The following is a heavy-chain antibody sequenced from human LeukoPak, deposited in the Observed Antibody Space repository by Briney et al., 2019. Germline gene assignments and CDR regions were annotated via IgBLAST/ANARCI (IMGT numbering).Heavy chain of an antibody. J-gene: IGHJ4*02. V-gene: IGHV4-34*01. CDR3: ARGLRYSYGYFDY. CDR2: INHSGST. Sequence: SETLSLTCAVYGGSFSGYYWSWIRQPPGKGLEWIGEINHSGSTNYNPSHKSRVTISVDTSKNQFSLKLSSVTAADTAVYYCARGLRYSYGYFDYWGQGTLVTVSS. D-gene: IGHD5-18*01. CDR1: GGSFSGYY.